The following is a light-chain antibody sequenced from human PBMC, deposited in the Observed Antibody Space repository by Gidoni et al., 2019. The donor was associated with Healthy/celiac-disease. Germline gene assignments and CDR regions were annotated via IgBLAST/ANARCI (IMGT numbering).Light chain of an antibody. Sequence: DIQMTQSPSSLSASVGDRVTITCRASQSISSYLNWYQQKPGKAPKLLIYAASSLQSGVPSRFRGSGSGTDFTLTISSLRPEDFATYYCQQSYRTPRTFGQGTKVEIK. CDR3: QQSYRTPRT. CDR2: AAS. V-gene: IGKV1-39*01. CDR1: QSISSY. J-gene: IGKJ1*01.